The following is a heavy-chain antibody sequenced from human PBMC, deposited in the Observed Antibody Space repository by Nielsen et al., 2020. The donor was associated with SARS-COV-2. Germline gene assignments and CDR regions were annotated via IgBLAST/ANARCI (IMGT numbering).Heavy chain of an antibody. CDR3: ARETVDSFFDL. Sequence: SETLSLTCAISGGSISSGGYSWSWIRQPPGKGLEWIGFIYYSGSSYYNPSLKSRVTILIDTSKNQFSLRLTSVTAADTAVYYCARETVDSFFDLWGRGTLVIVSS. CDR2: IYYSGSS. J-gene: IGHJ2*01. V-gene: IGHV4-30-4*07. CDR1: GGSISSGGYS. D-gene: IGHD5-12*01.